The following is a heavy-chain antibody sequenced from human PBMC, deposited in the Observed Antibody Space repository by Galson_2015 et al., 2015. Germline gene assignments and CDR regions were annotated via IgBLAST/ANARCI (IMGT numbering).Heavy chain of an antibody. V-gene: IGHV7-4-1*02. Sequence: SVKVSCKASGYTFTNYAMNWVRQAPGEGLEWMGRINTNTGNPMYAQDFTGRFVFSLDTSVSTAYLQISSLKPEDTAVYYCARTGGEFWSGYYSSWGQGTLVTVSS. CDR2: INTNTGNP. CDR1: GYTFTNYA. J-gene: IGHJ4*02. CDR3: ARTGGEFWSGYYSS. D-gene: IGHD3-3*01.